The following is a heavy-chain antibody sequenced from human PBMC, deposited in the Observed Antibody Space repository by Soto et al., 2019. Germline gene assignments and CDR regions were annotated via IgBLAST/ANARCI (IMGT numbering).Heavy chain of an antibody. CDR1: GGYISSGGYY. J-gene: IGHJ6*02. V-gene: IGHV4-31*03. D-gene: IGHD5-12*01. CDR2: IYYSGST. Sequence: QVQLQESGPGLVKPSQTLSLTCTVSGGYISSGGYYWSWIRQHPGKGLEWIGYIYYSGSTYYNPSLRRRVTISVDTSKNQFSLKLSSVTAADTAVYYGAARRRRLYYYYGMDVWGQGTTVTVSS. CDR3: AARRRRLYYYYGMDV.